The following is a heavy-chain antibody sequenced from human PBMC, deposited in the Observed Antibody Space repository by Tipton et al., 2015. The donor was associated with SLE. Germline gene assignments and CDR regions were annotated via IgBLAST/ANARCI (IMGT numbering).Heavy chain of an antibody. J-gene: IGHJ4*02. CDR1: GGSISSYY. V-gene: IGHV4-59*01. D-gene: IGHD2-2*01. CDR2: IYYSGST. CDR3: ARGAPHCSSTSCVDY. Sequence: TLSLTCTVSGGSISSYYWSWIRQPPGKGLEWIGYIYYSGSTNYNPSLKSRVTISVDTSKNQFSLKLSSVTAADTAVYYCARGAPHCSSTSCVDYWGQGTLVTVSS.